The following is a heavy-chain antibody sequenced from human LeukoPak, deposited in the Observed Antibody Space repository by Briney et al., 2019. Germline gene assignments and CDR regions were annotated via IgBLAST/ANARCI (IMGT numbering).Heavy chain of an antibody. V-gene: IGHV3-73*01. CDR3: TSPTTVGYNWFDP. J-gene: IGHJ5*02. Sequence: GGSLRLSCAASGFTFSGSAMHWVRQASGKGLEWVGRIRSKANSYATADAASVKGRFTISRDDSKNTAYLQMNSLKTEDTAVYYCTSPTTVGYNWFDPWGQGTLVTVSS. D-gene: IGHD4-11*01. CDR1: GFTFSGSA. CDR2: IRSKANSYAT.